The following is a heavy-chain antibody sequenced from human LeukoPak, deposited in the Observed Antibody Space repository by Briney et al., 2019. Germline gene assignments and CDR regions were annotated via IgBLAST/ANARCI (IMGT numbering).Heavy chain of an antibody. CDR2: INHSGST. Sequence: PSETLSLTCAVYGGSFSGYYWSWIRQPPGKGLEWIGEINHSGSTNYNPSLKSRVTISVDTSKNQFSLKLSSVTAADTAVYYCARRRDRYFDYWGQGTLVTVSS. V-gene: IGHV4-34*01. CDR3: ARRRDRYFDY. CDR1: GGSFSGYY. J-gene: IGHJ4*02.